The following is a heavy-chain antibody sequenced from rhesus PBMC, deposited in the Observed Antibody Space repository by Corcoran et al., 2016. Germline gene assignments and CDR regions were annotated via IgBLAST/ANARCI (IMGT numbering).Heavy chain of an antibody. CDR3: TYFDY. V-gene: IGHV3-16*02. CDR1: GFTFSNYW. Sequence: EVQLVESGGGLVQPGGSLRLSCAASGFTFSNYWMSWVRQAPGKGLDWVGRIKNKADGGTAAYAEAVKGRFTSARDDSKNTLDRQMNSLKTEDTAVYYCTYFDYWGQGVLVTVSS. CDR2: IKNKADGGTA. J-gene: IGHJ4*01.